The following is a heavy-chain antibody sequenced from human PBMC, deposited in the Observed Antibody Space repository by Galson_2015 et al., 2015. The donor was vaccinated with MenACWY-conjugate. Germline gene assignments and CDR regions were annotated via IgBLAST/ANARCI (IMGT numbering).Heavy chain of an antibody. J-gene: IGHJ4*02. Sequence: CAASGFTFSTYWMHWVCQAPGKGLVWVSRINSDGRSTSYADSVKGRFTISRDNAKNTLYLQMNSLRAEDTAVYYCARLGGNYRTTSHFDYWGQGTLVTVSS. CDR2: INSDGRST. CDR3: ARLGGNYRTTSHFDY. D-gene: IGHD1-26*01. CDR1: GFTFSTYW. V-gene: IGHV3-74*01.